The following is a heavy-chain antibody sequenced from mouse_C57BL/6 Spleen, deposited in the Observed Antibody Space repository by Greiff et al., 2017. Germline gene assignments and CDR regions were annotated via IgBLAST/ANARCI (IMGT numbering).Heavy chain of an antibody. Sequence: VQLQQSGPGLVQPSQSLSITCTVSGFSLTSYGVHWVRQSPGKGLEWLGVIWRGGSTDYNAAFMSRLSITKDNSKSQVFFKMNSLQADDTAIYYCAKEGNDYDWYFDVWGTGTTVTVSS. CDR1: GFSLTSYG. D-gene: IGHD2-4*01. V-gene: IGHV2-5*01. J-gene: IGHJ1*03. CDR3: AKEGNDYDWYFDV. CDR2: IWRGGST.